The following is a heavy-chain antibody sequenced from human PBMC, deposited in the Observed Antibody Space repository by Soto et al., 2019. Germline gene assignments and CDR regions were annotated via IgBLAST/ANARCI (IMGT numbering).Heavy chain of an antibody. CDR1: GGSISSSSYY. V-gene: IGHV4-39*01. J-gene: IGHJ6*02. D-gene: IGHD3-22*01. CDR2: IYYSGST. CDR3: ARRSTMIVNGMDV. Sequence: SETLSLTCTVSGGSISSSSYYWGWIRQPPGKGLEWIGSIYYSGSTYYNPSLKSRVTISVDTSKNQFSLKLSSVTAADTAVYYCARRSTMIVNGMDVWGQGTTVTVSS.